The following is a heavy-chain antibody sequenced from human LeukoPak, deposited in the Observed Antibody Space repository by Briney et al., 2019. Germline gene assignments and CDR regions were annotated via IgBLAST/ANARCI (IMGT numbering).Heavy chain of an antibody. V-gene: IGHV1-69*04. Sequence: ASVKVSYKASGGTFSSYAIIWVRQAPGQGLEWMGRIITILGIANYAQKFQGRVTITADKSTSTAYMELSSLRSEDTAVYYCARGLWFGDHNWFDPWGQGTLVTVSS. CDR1: GGTFSSYA. CDR3: ARGLWFGDHNWFDP. CDR2: IITILGIA. J-gene: IGHJ5*02. D-gene: IGHD3-10*01.